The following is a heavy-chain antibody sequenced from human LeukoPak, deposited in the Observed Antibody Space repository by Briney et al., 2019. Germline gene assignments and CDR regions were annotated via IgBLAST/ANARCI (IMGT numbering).Heavy chain of an antibody. J-gene: IGHJ4*02. CDR2: IYSGGST. Sequence: GGSLRLSCAASGFTVSSNYISWVRQAPGRGLEWVSVIYSGGSTKYADSVKARFTISTDNSKNTVYLQMNSLRAEDTAVYYCARATLDNWGQGTLVTVSS. V-gene: IGHV3-53*01. CDR3: ARATLDN. CDR1: GFTVSSNY.